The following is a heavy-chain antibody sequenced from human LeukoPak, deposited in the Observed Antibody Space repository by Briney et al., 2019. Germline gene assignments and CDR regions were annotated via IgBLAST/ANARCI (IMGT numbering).Heavy chain of an antibody. CDR1: GFTFNIYG. D-gene: IGHD5-18*01. CDR3: ARVDTAMVAGGGDY. Sequence: GGSLRLSCAASGFTFNIYGMSWVRQAPGKGLEWVSTISGGVGSTYYADSVKGRFTISRDNSKNTLYLQMNSLRADDTAVYYCARVDTAMVAGGGDYWGQGTLVTVSS. V-gene: IGHV3-23*01. CDR2: ISGGVGST. J-gene: IGHJ4*02.